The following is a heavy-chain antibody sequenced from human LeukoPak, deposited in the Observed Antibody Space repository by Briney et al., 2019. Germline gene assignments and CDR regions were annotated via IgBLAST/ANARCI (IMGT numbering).Heavy chain of an antibody. Sequence: SETLSLTCAVYGGSFSGYYWSWIRQPPGKGLEWIGEINHSGSTNYNPSLKSRVTISVDTSKNQFSLKLSSVTAADTAVYYCARGHFDSSGPTPSPDAFDIWGQGTMVTVSS. V-gene: IGHV4-34*01. CDR3: ARGHFDSSGPTPSPDAFDI. D-gene: IGHD3-22*01. CDR2: INHSGST. CDR1: GGSFSGYY. J-gene: IGHJ3*02.